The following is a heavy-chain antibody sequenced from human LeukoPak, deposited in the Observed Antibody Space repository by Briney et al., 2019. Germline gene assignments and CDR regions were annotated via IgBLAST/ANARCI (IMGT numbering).Heavy chain of an antibody. V-gene: IGHV3-7*01. Sequence: GGSLRLSCAASGFTFSSYWMSWVRQAPGKGLEWVANIKQDGSEKYYVDSVKGRFTISRDNSKNTVYLQMNSLRAEDTAIYYCAREWSGYSFDYWGQGALVAVSS. CDR2: IKQDGSEK. J-gene: IGHJ4*02. CDR3: AREWSGYSFDY. D-gene: IGHD5-18*01. CDR1: GFTFSSYW.